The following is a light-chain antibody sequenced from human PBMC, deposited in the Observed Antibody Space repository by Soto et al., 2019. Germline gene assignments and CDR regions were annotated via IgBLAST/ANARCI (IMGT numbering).Light chain of an antibody. J-gene: IGLJ3*02. V-gene: IGLV3-21*04. CDR2: YDN. CDR3: QVWDSSSDHVV. CDR1: NIGSKS. Sequence: SYELTQPPSVSVAPGKTARITCGGNNIGSKSVHWYQQKPGQAPRLVISYDNYRPSGIPERFYGSDSGNTATLTISRVEVGDEADYYCQVWDSSSDHVVFGGGTKVTVL.